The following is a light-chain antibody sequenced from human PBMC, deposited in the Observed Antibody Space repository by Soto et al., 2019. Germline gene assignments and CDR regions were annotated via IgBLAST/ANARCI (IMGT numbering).Light chain of an antibody. CDR1: QSVSSSY. V-gene: IGKV3-20*01. Sequence: EIVLTQSPGTLSLSPGERATLSCRASQSVSSSYLTWYQQKPGQAPRLLIYGASGRATGIPDRFSGSGSGTDFTLTISRREPEDFAVYYCQQYGYSLFTFGPGTKVDIK. CDR2: GAS. J-gene: IGKJ3*01. CDR3: QQYGYSLFT.